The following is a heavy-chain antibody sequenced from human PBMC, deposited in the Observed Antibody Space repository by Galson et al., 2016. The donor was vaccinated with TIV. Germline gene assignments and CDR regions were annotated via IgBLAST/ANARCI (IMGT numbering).Heavy chain of an antibody. V-gene: IGHV3-9*01. CDR3: VKTNINLGTVVADGAFDV. Sequence: SLRLSCAASGFTFDEYALNWVRQAPGKGPEWVAGISWNGGTVGYADSVKGRFTISRDNAKKSLYLQMNSLRREDTALYYCVKTNINLGTVVADGAFDVWGQGTRVTVSS. D-gene: IGHD2-15*01. CDR2: ISWNGGTV. J-gene: IGHJ3*01. CDR1: GFTFDEYA.